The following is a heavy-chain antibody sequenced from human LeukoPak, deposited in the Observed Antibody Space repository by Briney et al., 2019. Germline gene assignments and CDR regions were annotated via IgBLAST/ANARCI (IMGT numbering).Heavy chain of an antibody. J-gene: IGHJ4*02. D-gene: IGHD3-10*01. CDR2: IYYSGST. CDR1: GGSISSSSYY. CDR3: ARVLRNYYGSGSSPDY. V-gene: IGHV4-39*01. Sequence: SETLSLTCTVSGGSISSSSYYWGWIRQPPGKGLEWIGSIYYSGSTYYNPSLKSRVTISVDTSKNQFSLKLSFVTAADTAVYYCARVLRNYYGSGSSPDYWGQGTLVTVSS.